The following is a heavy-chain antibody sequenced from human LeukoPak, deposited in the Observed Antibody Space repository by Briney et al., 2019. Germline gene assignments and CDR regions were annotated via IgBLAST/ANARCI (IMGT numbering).Heavy chain of an antibody. J-gene: IGHJ4*02. CDR2: IGSVTTYI. D-gene: IGHD6-19*01. CDR1: GFTFSDYT. V-gene: IGHV3-21*01. CDR3: ARAIAVAGPYYFDY. Sequence: GGSLRLSCAASGFTFSDYTMNWVRQAPGKGLEWVSSIGSVTTYIYYADSVKGRFTIYRDNAKNSLSLQMDSLRAEDTAVYYCARAIAVAGPYYFDYWGQGTLVTVSS.